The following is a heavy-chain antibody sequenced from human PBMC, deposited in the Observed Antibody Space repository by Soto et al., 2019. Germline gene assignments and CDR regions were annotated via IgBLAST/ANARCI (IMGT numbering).Heavy chain of an antibody. J-gene: IGHJ5*02. CDR3: ARAGLIWFGELSKFDP. CDR1: GGSFSGYD. Sequence: SETLCLTCAVFGGSFSGYDWXWIRQPPGKGLEWIGEINHSGSTNYNPSLKSRVTISVDTSKNQFSLKLSSVTAADTAVYYCARAGLIWFGELSKFDPWGQGTLVTVSS. D-gene: IGHD3-10*01. V-gene: IGHV4-34*01. CDR2: INHSGST.